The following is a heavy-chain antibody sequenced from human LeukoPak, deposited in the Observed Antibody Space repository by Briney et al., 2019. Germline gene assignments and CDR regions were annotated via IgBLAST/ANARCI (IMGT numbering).Heavy chain of an antibody. CDR1: GFTFSSYA. D-gene: IGHD2-2*01. CDR2: ISGSGGST. V-gene: IGHV3-23*01. CDR3: AKDPYCSSTSCYPGVYFDY. Sequence: GGSLRLSXAASGFTFSSYAMSWVRQAPGKGLEWVSAISGSGGSTYYADSVKGRFTISRDNSKNTLYLQMNSLRAEDTAVYYCAKDPYCSSTSCYPGVYFDYWGQGTLVTVSS. J-gene: IGHJ4*02.